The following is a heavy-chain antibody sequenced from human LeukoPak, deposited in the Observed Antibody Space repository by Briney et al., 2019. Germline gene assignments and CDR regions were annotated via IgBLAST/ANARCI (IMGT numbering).Heavy chain of an antibody. CDR2: ISGSGGST. J-gene: IGHJ4*02. CDR1: GFAFSRDA. D-gene: IGHD3-3*01. Sequence: GGSLSLSRAASGFAFSRDAMSWVRHTPGKGLEWASAISGSGGSTYYADAVKGRFTISRDNSMNTFSLQMNSLRAEDTALYYCAKDAKRNYDFWDRFDYWGQGTLVTVSS. V-gene: IGHV3-23*01. CDR3: AKDAKRNYDFWDRFDY.